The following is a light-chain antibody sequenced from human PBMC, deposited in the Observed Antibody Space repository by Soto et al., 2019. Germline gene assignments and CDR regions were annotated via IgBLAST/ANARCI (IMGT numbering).Light chain of an antibody. V-gene: IGLV1-47*01. CDR3: AAWDNSLSGL. Sequence: QSALTQPPSASGTPGQRVTISCSGSSSNIGSNFVYWYQQLPGTAPKLLIYKNSQRPSGVPDRFSGSKSGTSASLAISGLRSEDEADYYCAAWDNSLSGLFGGGTKLTVL. CDR2: KNS. CDR1: SSNIGSNF. J-gene: IGLJ2*01.